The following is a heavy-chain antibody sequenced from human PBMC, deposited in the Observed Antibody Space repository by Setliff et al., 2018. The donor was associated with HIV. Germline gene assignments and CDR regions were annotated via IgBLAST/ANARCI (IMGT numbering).Heavy chain of an antibody. CDR1: GFSVSNYY. D-gene: IGHD2-2*01. Sequence: GGSLRLSCAASGFSVSNYYMAWVRQAPGKELERASTIYSDGTTYHADSVKGRFTLSRDNSKNTLFLQMNSLRPEDTAVFYCARLRLFSSALDYWGQGTLVTVSS. CDR3: ARLRLFSSALDY. J-gene: IGHJ4*02. CDR2: IYSDGTT. V-gene: IGHV3-66*02.